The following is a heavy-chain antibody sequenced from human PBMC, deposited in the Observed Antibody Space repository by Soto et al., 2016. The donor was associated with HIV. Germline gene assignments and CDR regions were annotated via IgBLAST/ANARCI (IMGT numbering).Heavy chain of an antibody. CDR2: IWYDGSNK. D-gene: IGHD2-2*01. CDR3: AKDRSRGLLWGSXIYYYMDS. J-gene: IGHJ6*03. Sequence: VQLVESGGGVVQSGRSLRLSCAASGFTFSNYGMHWVRQAPGKGLEWVAAIWYDGSNKYYADSVKGRLTISRDNSKNTLYVQMNSLRAEDTAMYYCAKDRSRGLLWGSXIYYYMDSGAKGLRSPSP. CDR1: GFTFSNYG. V-gene: IGHV3-30*18.